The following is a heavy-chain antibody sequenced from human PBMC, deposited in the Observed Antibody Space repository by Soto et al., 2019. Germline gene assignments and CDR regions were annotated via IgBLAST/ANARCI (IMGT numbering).Heavy chain of an antibody. CDR2: IWYDGSNK. D-gene: IGHD6-13*01. V-gene: IGHV3-33*01. Sequence: QVQLVESGGGVVQPGRSLRLSCAASGFTFSSYGMHWVRQAPGKGLEWVAVIWYDGSNKYYADSVKGRFTISRDNSKNTLYLQMNSLRAEDTAVYYCARGKQQLAVNWFDPWGQGTLVTVSS. J-gene: IGHJ5*02. CDR3: ARGKQQLAVNWFDP. CDR1: GFTFSSYG.